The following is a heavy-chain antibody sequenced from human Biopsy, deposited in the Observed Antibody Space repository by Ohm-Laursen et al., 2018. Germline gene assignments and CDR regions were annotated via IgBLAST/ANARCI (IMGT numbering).Heavy chain of an antibody. CDR1: GDSIARYY. V-gene: IGHV4-59*01. J-gene: IGHJ6*02. CDR2: IYYSGRP. Sequence: SQSLSLTCSVSGDSIARYYWTWIRQSPGKGLAWIAYIYYSGRPNYNPSLKGRVVISVDRSRNQFFLKLTSATAADTAIYYCARVDRYNFDHYIMDAWGRGTTVTVSS. D-gene: IGHD1-20*01. CDR3: ARVDRYNFDHYIMDA.